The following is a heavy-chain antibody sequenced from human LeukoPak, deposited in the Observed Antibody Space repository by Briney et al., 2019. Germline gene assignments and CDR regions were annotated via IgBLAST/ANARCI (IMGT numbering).Heavy chain of an antibody. CDR2: TYYRSKWYS. J-gene: IGHJ4*02. Sequence: SQTLSVTCDISGDSVSNNNIAWNRIRQSPSRGFEWLGRTYYRSKWYSEYAVSVKGRITLNADTARNQLSLHLSSVTPEDTAVYYCARGGAVVGGFDNWGQGTLVIVSS. CDR3: ARGGAVVGGFDN. D-gene: IGHD6-19*01. V-gene: IGHV6-1*01. CDR1: GDSVSNNNIA.